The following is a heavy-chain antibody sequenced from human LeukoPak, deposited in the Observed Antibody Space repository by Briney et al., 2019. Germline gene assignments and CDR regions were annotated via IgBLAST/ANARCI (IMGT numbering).Heavy chain of an antibody. CDR1: GGSISSGGYY. CDR2: IYYSGST. J-gene: IGHJ3*02. CDR3: AAMNTVVRGRDAFDI. D-gene: IGHD4-23*01. Sequence: SQTLSLTCTVSGGSISSGGYYWSWIRQHPGKGLEWIGYIYYSGSTYYNPSLKSRVTISVDTSKNQFSLKLSSVTAADTAVYYCAAMNTVVRGRDAFDIWGQGTMVTVSS. V-gene: IGHV4-31*03.